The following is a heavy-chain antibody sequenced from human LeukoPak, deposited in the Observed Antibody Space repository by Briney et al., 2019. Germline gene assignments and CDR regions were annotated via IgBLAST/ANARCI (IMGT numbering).Heavy chain of an antibody. V-gene: IGHV3-74*01. J-gene: IGHJ4*02. CDR2: IASDESST. Sequence: GGSLRLSCAASGFTFSSYWLNWVRQAPGTGQVWVSRIASDESSTTYADSVNGRFSISRDNANNTLYLQMNSLRGKDTAVYYCARGRPHGNDYWGQGTLVTVSS. CDR3: ARGRPHGNDY. D-gene: IGHD4-23*01. CDR1: GFTFSSYW.